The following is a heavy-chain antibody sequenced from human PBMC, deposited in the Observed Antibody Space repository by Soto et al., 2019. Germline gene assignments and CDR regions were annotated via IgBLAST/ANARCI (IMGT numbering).Heavy chain of an antibody. J-gene: IGHJ6*02. D-gene: IGHD2-2*01. CDR1: GGTFSIYS. CDR2: IIPISGTA. CDR3: ARSQGSSTSLDIYYYYYYGMDV. V-gene: IGHV1-69*13. Sequence: ASVKVSCKASGGTFSIYSISWVRQAPGQGLEWMGGIIPISGTANYAQKFQGRVTITADESTSTAYMELSSLRSEDTAVYYCARSQGSSTSLDIYYYYYYGMDVWGQGTTVTVSS.